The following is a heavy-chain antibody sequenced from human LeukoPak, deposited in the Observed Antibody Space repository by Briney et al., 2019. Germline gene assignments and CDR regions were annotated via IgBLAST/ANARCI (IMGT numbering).Heavy chain of an antibody. Sequence: GGSLRLSCAAPGFTFSSYSMNWVRQAPGKGLEWVSSISSSSSYIYYADSVKGRFTISRDNAKNSLYLQMNSLRAEDTAVYYCARWLCSGGSCNFDYWGQGTLVTVSS. D-gene: IGHD2-15*01. J-gene: IGHJ4*02. CDR3: ARWLCSGGSCNFDY. CDR1: GFTFSSYS. V-gene: IGHV3-21*01. CDR2: ISSSSSYI.